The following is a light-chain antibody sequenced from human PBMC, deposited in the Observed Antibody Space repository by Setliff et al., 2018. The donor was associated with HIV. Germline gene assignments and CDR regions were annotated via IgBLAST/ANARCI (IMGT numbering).Light chain of an antibody. J-gene: IGLJ1*01. CDR2: EVS. V-gene: IGLV2-14*01. Sequence: LTQPASVSGSPGQSITISCTGTSSDVGGYKYVYWYQQHPGKAPKLMIYEVSNRPSGVSNRFSGSKSGNTASLTISGLQAEDEADYYCSSYRSGNTLVFGTGTKVTVL. CDR1: SSDVGGYKY. CDR3: SSYRSGNTLV.